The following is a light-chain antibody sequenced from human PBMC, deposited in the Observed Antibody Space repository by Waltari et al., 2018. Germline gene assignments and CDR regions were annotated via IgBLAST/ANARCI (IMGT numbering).Light chain of an antibody. CDR2: LAS. V-gene: IGKV1D-12*01. J-gene: IGKJ4*01. CDR3: QQSDGFPRT. Sequence: DIQTTQSPSSVSASVGDTITITCRASQVINNWLAWYQHKPGRAPKLLIYLASNLQSGVPARFSGSGSGTDFTLTISNLQPEDFATYYCQQSDGFPRTFGGGTKVENK. CDR1: QVINNW.